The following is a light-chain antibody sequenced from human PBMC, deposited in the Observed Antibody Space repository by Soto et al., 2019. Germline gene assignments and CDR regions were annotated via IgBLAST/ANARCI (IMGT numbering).Light chain of an antibody. CDR3: QQYGRSPGT. Sequence: EIVLTQSPGILSLSPGERATLSCRASQGVSSSYLAWYQQKPGQAPRPLIYGASSRAIGIPDRFSGSGSGTDFTLTISILRAEDFAVYYCQQYGRSPGTFGQGTNVEIK. CDR1: QGVSSSY. CDR2: GAS. V-gene: IGKV3-20*01. J-gene: IGKJ1*01.